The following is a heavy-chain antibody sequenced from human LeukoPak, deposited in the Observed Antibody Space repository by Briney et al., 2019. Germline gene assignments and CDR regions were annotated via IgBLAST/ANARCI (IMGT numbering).Heavy chain of an antibody. Sequence: SETLSLTCTVSGGSISSYYWSWIRQPAGKGLEWIGRIYTSGSTNYNPSLKSRVTMSVDTSKNQFSLKLSSVTAADTAVYYCARDLFYDILTGYYNDGFDYWGQGTLVTVSS. D-gene: IGHD3-9*01. CDR1: GGSISSYY. V-gene: IGHV4-4*07. CDR2: IYTSGST. CDR3: ARDLFYDILTGYYNDGFDY. J-gene: IGHJ4*02.